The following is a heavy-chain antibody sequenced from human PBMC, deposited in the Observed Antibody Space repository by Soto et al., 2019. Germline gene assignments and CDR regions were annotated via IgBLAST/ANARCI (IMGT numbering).Heavy chain of an antibody. J-gene: IGHJ4*02. Sequence: QVQLVESGGGVVQPGGSLTLSCAASRFTFSNYGMHWVRQAPGEGLEWVAVISYDGTNHYYADSVRGRFTLSRDNSKNTLYLHMDRLTSDDTAVYYCASDTKTGVVVPGAPKYWGQGTLVGVSS. CDR3: ASDTKTGVVVPGAPKY. V-gene: IGHV3-30*03. D-gene: IGHD2-2*01. CDR1: RFTFSNYG. CDR2: ISYDGTNH.